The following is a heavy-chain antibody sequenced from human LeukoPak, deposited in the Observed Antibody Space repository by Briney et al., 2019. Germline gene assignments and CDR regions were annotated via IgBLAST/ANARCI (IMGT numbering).Heavy chain of an antibody. D-gene: IGHD2-21*01. J-gene: IGHJ4*02. Sequence: GESLKISCKGSGYSFTSYWIGWARPMPGKGLEWIGIIYPGDSDTRYSPFFQGQVTISADKSISTAYLQWSSLKASDTAMYYCARLDANCGGDCLDYWGQGTLVTVSS. CDR1: GYSFTSYW. V-gene: IGHV5-51*01. CDR3: ARLDANCGGDCLDY. CDR2: IYPGDSDT.